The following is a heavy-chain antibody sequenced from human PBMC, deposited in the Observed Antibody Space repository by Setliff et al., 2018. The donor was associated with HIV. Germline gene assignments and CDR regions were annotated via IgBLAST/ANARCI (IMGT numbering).Heavy chain of an antibody. CDR1: GGSSSGYY. CDR2: INHSGST. J-gene: IGHJ4*02. D-gene: IGHD3-3*01. CDR3: ARRVWSGWLAPMGFDS. Sequence: SETLSLTCAVYGGSSSGYYWSWIRQPPGKGLEWIGEINHSGSTNYNPSLKSRVTISVDTSKNQFSLKLSSVTAADTAVYYCARRVWSGWLAPMGFDSWGQGTLVTVSS. V-gene: IGHV4-34*01.